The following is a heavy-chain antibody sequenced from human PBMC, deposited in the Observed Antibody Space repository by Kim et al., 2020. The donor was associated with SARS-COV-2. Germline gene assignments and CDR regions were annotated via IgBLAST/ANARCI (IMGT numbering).Heavy chain of an antibody. J-gene: IGHJ4*02. Sequence: SQTLSLTCAIFGDSVSSNTAAWSWIRQSPSRGLEWLGMTYYRSKWYYDYAESVKGRITINADTSKNHFSLQLNSVVPDDTAIYYCSRGTGAGFCSGSFPCHDGFHSWGQGTLVTISS. CDR1: GDSVSSNTAA. V-gene: IGHV6-1*01. CDR3: SRGTGAGFCSGSFPCHDGFHS. D-gene: IGHD2-15*01. CDR2: TYYRSKWYY.